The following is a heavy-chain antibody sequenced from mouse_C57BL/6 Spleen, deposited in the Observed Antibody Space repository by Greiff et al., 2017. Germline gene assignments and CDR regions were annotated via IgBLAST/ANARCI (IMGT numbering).Heavy chain of an antibody. D-gene: IGHD1-1*01. CDR2: IDPETGGT. J-gene: IGHJ3*01. V-gene: IGHV1-15*01. Sequence: SGAELVRPGASVTLSCKASGYTFTDYEMHWVKQTPVHGLEWIGAIDPETGGTAYNQKFKGKAILTADKSSSTAYMELRSLTSEDSAVYYCTRRGTTGWFAYWGQGTLVTVSA. CDR3: TRRGTTGWFAY. CDR1: GYTFTDYE.